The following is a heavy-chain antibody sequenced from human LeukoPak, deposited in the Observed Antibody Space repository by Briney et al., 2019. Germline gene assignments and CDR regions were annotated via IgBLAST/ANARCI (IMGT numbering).Heavy chain of an antibody. J-gene: IGHJ4*02. CDR2: IYYSGST. V-gene: IGHV4-59*01. CDR1: GGSFSGYY. Sequence: SETLSLTCAVYGGSFSGYYWSWIRQPPGKGLEWIGYIYYSGSTNYNPSLKSRVTMSVDTSKNQFSLKLTSVTAADTAVYYCAREGPYSSGWYKVWGQGTLVTVSS. CDR3: AREGPYSSGWYKV. D-gene: IGHD6-19*01.